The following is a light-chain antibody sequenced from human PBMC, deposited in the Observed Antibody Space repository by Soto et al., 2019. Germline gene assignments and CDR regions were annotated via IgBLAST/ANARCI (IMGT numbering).Light chain of an antibody. V-gene: IGLV2-14*01. J-gene: IGLJ1*01. CDR3: SSYTGSSTRYV. CDR2: DVS. CDR1: SSDFGGYNY. Sequence: VLTQPASGSGFPGPSITISCTRNSSDFGGYNYVPWYQQHPGKAPELMIYDVSNRPSGVSNRFSGSKSGNTASLTISGLQAEDEADYYCSSYTGSSTRYVFGTGTKVTVL.